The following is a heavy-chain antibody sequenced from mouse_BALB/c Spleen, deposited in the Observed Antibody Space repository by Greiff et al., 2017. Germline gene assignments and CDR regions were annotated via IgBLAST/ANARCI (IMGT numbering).Heavy chain of an antibody. CDR3: ATYYVNYGAMDD. CDR2: ISSGGSYT. Sequence: EVQLVESGGGLVKPGGSLKLSCAASGFTFSSYAMSWVRQSPEKRLEWVAEISSGGSYTYYPDTVTGRFTNSRDNAKKTLYLEMSSLRSEDTAMYYCATYYVNYGAMDDWGQGTSVTVAS. J-gene: IGHJ4*01. CDR1: GFTFSSYA. V-gene: IGHV5-9-4*01. D-gene: IGHD2-10*01.